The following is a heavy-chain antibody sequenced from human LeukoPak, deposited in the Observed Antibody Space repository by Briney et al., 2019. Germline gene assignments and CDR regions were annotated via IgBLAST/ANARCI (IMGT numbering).Heavy chain of an antibody. CDR2: VNLQGST. CDR1: GGSITHTNY. CDR3: ARHSTTMIVPF. D-gene: IGHD3-22*01. J-gene: IGHJ4*02. Sequence: SETLSLTCGVSGGSITHTNYWTWVRQPPGKGLEWIGEVNLQGSTNYNPSLMGRVALSVDKAENHVSLQLTSVTAADTAVYYCARHSTTMIVPFWGQGTLVTVSP. V-gene: IGHV4-4*02.